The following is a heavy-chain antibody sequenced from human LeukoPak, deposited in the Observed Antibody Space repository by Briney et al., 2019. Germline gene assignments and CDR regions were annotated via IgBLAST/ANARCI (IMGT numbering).Heavy chain of an antibody. CDR2: IYPGDSDT. D-gene: IGHD3-22*01. Sequence: GESPKISCKGSGYSFTSYWIGWVRQMPGKGLEWMGIIYPGDSDTRYSPSFQGQVTISADKSISTAYLQWSSLKASDTAMYYCARQGPPPNYYDSSGYYSGEDYWGQGTLVTVSS. J-gene: IGHJ4*02. CDR1: GYSFTSYW. V-gene: IGHV5-51*01. CDR3: ARQGPPPNYYDSSGYYSGEDY.